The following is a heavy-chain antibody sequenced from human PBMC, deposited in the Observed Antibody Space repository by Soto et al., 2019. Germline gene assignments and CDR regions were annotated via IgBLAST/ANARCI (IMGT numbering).Heavy chain of an antibody. CDR2: IKQDGSEK. V-gene: IGHV3-7*01. D-gene: IGHD6-19*01. J-gene: IGHJ3*02. CDR3: ATPLLSSGWYWGAFDI. CDR1: GFTFSSYW. Sequence: GGSLRLSCAASGFTFSSYWMSWVRQAPGKGLEWVANIKQDGSEKYYVDSVKGRFTISRDNAKNSLYLQMNSLRAEDTAVYYCATPLLSSGWYWGAFDIWGQGTMVTVSS.